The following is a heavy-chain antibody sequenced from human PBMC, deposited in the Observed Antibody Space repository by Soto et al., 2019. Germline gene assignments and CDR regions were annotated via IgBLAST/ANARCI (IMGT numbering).Heavy chain of an antibody. Sequence: GGSLRLSCAASGVTFSNAWMSWVRQAPGKGLEWVGRIKSKTDGGTTDYAAPVKGRFTISKDDSKNTLYLQMISLKTETTAVYYCTPDPYCSSTSCYDYWGQGTLVTVSS. CDR2: IKSKTDGGTT. CDR1: GVTFSNAW. D-gene: IGHD2-2*01. V-gene: IGHV3-15*01. CDR3: TPDPYCSSTSCYDY. J-gene: IGHJ4*02.